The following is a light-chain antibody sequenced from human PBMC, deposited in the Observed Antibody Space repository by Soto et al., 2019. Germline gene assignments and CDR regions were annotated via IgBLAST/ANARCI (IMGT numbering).Light chain of an antibody. CDR2: GAS. V-gene: IGKV3-20*01. CDR3: QQYGSSPMT. Sequence: EIVWTQSPATLSLSPGERATLSCRASQTITTYLAWYQQKPGQPPRLLIYGASSRATGIPDRFSGSGSGTDFTLTISRLEPEDFAVYYCQQYGSSPMTFGQGTRLENK. J-gene: IGKJ5*01. CDR1: QTITTY.